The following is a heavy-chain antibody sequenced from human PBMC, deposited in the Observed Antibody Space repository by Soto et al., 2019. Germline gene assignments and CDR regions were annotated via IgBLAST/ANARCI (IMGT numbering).Heavy chain of an antibody. V-gene: IGHV3-7*01. D-gene: IGHD1-20*01. J-gene: IGHJ6*02. CDR2: IKPDGSEQ. CDR3: ARGNWNYYYGFDV. CDR1: EFTFDKYY. Sequence: GGSLRLSCAASEFTFDKYYMTWVRRAPGKGPEWVANIKPDGSEQYYVDSVKGRFTISRDNANNSLYLQMNSLRAEDTAVYFCARGNWNYYYGFDVWGQGTTVTVSS.